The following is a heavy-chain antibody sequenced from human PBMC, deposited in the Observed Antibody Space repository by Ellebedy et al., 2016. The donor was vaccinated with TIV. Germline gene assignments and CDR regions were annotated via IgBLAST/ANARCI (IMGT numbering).Heavy chain of an antibody. D-gene: IGHD6-19*01. CDR2: IDPSDSYT. J-gene: IGHJ4*02. V-gene: IGHV5-10-1*01. Sequence: GESLKISXQGSGYNFTGYWISWVRQMPGKGLEWMGRIDPSDSYTNYSPSFEGHVTISADKSISTAYLQWSSLKASDTAMYFCARRVGYSSGWYYFDFWGQGTLVTVSS. CDR1: GYNFTGYW. CDR3: ARRVGYSSGWYYFDF.